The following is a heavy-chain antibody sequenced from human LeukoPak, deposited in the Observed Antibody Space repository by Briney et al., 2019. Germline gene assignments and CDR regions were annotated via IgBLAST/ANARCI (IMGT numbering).Heavy chain of an antibody. V-gene: IGHV4-34*01. J-gene: IGHJ4*02. CDR1: GGSLSAHY. CDR2: FNHGGST. Sequence: PSETLSLTCAVYGGSLSAHYWTWIRQPPGKGLEWIGEFNHGGSTNYNPSLKSRVTISVDTSKNQFSLKLSSVTAADTAVYYCARDPWTRIVATIVPFFDYWGQGTLVTVSS. CDR3: ARDPWTRIVATIVPFFDY. D-gene: IGHD5-12*01.